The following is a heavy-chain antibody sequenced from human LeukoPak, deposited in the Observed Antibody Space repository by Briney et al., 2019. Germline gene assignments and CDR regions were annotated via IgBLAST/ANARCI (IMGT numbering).Heavy chain of an antibody. Sequence: SSQTLSLTCTVSAGSISSSSYYWGWVHPPRGRGLEWFGSIYYSGSTYYSPSLKSRVTISVDRTKNQFSLKLSSVTAADTAVYYCARGYNYGSGRVYYYSYMDVWGKGTTVTVSS. V-gene: IGHV4-39*01. CDR2: IYYSGST. J-gene: IGHJ6*03. CDR3: ARGYNYGSGRVYYYSYMDV. D-gene: IGHD5-18*01. CDR1: AGSISSSSYY.